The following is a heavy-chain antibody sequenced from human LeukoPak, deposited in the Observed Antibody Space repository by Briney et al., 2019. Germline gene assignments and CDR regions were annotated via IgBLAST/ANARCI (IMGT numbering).Heavy chain of an antibody. CDR3: ARDGSIAAPTYYYDSSGYRRDY. CDR1: GFTFTNAW. J-gene: IGHJ4*02. V-gene: IGHV3-66*01. CDR2: IYSGGST. D-gene: IGHD3-22*01. Sequence: GGSLRLSCVASGFTFTNAWMSWVRQAPGKGLEWVSVIYSGGSTYYADSVKGRFTISRDNSKNTLYLQMNSLRAEDTAVYYCARDGSIAAPTYYYDSSGYRRDYWGQGTLVTVSS.